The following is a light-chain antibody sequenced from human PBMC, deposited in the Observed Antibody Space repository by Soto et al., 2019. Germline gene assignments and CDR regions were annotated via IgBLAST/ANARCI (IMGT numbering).Light chain of an antibody. J-gene: IGKJ1*01. CDR3: QRYNTYSRT. Sequence: DIQMTQSPSTLSASVGDRVTITCRASQSISSWLAWYQQKPGRAPKLLIYKATSLQSGVPSRFSGSVSGAEFTLTISSLQPDDFATYYCQRYNTYSRTFGQGTKVEIK. CDR1: QSISSW. V-gene: IGKV1-5*03. CDR2: KAT.